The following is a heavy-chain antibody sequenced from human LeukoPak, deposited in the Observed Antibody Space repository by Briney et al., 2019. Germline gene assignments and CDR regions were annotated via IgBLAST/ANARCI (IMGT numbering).Heavy chain of an antibody. D-gene: IGHD3-10*01. CDR2: FDPEDGET. V-gene: IGHV1-24*01. Sequence: ASVKVSCKVSGYTLTELSMHWVRQAPGKGLEWMGGFDPEDGETTYAQKFQGRVTMTEDTSTDTAYMELSSLRSEDTAVYYCATVPSGYYGSGSYSNVYYYYGMDVWGKGTTVTVSS. J-gene: IGHJ6*04. CDR3: ATVPSGYYGSGSYSNVYYYYGMDV. CDR1: GYTLTELS.